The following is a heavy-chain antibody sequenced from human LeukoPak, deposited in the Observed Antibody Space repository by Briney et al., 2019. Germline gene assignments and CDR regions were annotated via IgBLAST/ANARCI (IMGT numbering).Heavy chain of an antibody. J-gene: IGHJ6*02. V-gene: IGHV1-46*01. CDR2: INPTTGST. Sequence: GASVKVSCKASGYTFTNFYLYWVRQAPGQGLEWMGIINPTTGSTTYAQKLQGRVTMTRDMSTSTVYMELSSLRSEDTAVYYCAGDSVAIAAAGMGTLVWIAYYYGMDVWGQGTTVTVSS. D-gene: IGHD6-13*01. CDR3: AGDSVAIAAAGMGTLVWIAYYYGMDV. CDR1: GYTFTNFY.